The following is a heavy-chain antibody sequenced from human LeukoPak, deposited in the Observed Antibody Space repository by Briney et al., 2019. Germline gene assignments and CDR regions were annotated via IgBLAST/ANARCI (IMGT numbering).Heavy chain of an antibody. J-gene: IGHJ4*02. CDR3: ASGMVRGVTTYPIDY. Sequence: GTSVKVSCKTSGYTFTAYYMHWVRQAPGQGLEWMGWINPNSGGTNYAQKFQGRVTMTRDTSISTAYMELSSLRSEDTAVYYCASGMVRGVTTYPIDYWGQGTLVTVSS. V-gene: IGHV1-2*02. CDR2: INPNSGGT. CDR1: GYTFTAYY. D-gene: IGHD3-10*01.